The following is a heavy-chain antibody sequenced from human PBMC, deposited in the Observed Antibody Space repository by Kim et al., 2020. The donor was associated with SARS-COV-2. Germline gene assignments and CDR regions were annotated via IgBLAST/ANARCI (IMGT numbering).Heavy chain of an antibody. CDR2: S. Sequence: STYNPSLKSRVTISVDTSKNQFSLKLSSVTAADTAVYYCARHGGNDAFDIWGQGTMVTVSS. D-gene: IGHD2-15*01. CDR3: ARHGGNDAFDI. V-gene: IGHV4-59*08. J-gene: IGHJ3*02.